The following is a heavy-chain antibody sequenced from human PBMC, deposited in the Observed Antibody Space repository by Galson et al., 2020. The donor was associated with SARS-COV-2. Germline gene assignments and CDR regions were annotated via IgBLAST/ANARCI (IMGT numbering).Heavy chain of an antibody. V-gene: IGHV5-51*01. J-gene: IGHJ3*02. CDR3: ARLGDLWFGELIGAFDI. D-gene: IGHD3-10*01. CDR2: IYPDDSKT. Sequence: GESLKISCKGSGYIFTSHWIGWVRQMPGKGLEWMGIIYPDDSKTLYSPSFQGQVTISADKSIRTAYLQWSSLKASDTAMYYCARLGDLWFGELIGAFDIWGQGTMVTVSS. CDR1: GYIFTSHW.